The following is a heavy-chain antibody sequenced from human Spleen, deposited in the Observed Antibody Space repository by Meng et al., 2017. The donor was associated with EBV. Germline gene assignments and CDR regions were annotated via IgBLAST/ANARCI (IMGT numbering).Heavy chain of an antibody. D-gene: IGHD3-3*01. CDR1: GGSISTGGYF. CDR2: IYYSGDT. Sequence: QGQPHESGPRLVRPSQTLSLTCAVSGGSISTGGYFWSWIRQPPGKGLEWIGYIYYSGDTYYSPSLKSRLTVSVDRSKNQFSLKLTSVAAADTAVYYCARGSWGGYFNYFDPWGQGTLVTVSS. V-gene: IGHV4-30-4*01. J-gene: IGHJ5*02. CDR3: ARGSWGGYFNYFDP.